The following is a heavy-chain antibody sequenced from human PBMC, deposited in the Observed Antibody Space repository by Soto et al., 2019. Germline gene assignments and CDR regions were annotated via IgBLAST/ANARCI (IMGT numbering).Heavy chain of an antibody. D-gene: IGHD3-10*01. CDR3: ARVYRITMVRGELSEY. V-gene: IGHV1-18*01. Sequence: QVQLVQSGAEVKKPGASVKVSCKASGYTFTSHGISWVRQAPGQGLEWMGWISAYNGNTNYAQKLQGRVTMTTDTSTSTAYMELRSLRSDDTAVYYCARVYRITMVRGELSEYWGQGTLVTVSS. CDR1: GYTFTSHG. CDR2: ISAYNGNT. J-gene: IGHJ4*02.